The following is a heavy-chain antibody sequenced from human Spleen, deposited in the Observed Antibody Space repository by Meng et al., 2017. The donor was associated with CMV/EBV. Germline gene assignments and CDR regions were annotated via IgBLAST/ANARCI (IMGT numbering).Heavy chain of an antibody. V-gene: IGHV3-30*04. CDR3: ARGKDSFFDY. CDR2: ISYDGTKK. Sequence: GESLKISCAASGFTFSNYPMHWVRQAPGKGLEWVALISYDGTKKYYADSVKGRFTISRDNSKNTLYLQMNSLRAEDTAVYYCARGKDSFFDYWGQGTLVTVSS. J-gene: IGHJ4*02. CDR1: GFTFSNYP.